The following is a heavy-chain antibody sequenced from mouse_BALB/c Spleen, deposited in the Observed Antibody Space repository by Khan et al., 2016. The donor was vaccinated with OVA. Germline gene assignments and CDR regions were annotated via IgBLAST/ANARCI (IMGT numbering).Heavy chain of an antibody. Sequence: EVQLQESGPGLVKPSQSLSLTCTVTGYSITSDYAWNWIRQFPGNKLEWMGYISYSGSTSYNPSLKSRTSITRDTSKDQFFLQFKSVTSEDSATYYCASELGRYYALDYWGQGTSVTVSS. J-gene: IGHJ4*01. CDR2: ISYSGST. CDR3: ASELGRYYALDY. V-gene: IGHV3-2*02. CDR1: GYSITSDYA. D-gene: IGHD4-1*01.